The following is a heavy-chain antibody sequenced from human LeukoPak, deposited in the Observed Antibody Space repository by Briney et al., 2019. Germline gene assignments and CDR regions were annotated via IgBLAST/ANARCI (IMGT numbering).Heavy chain of an antibody. Sequence: GGSLKLSCAASGFIFSRYAMTRVRQAPGKELEWVSIISASGGTTYYADSVKGRFTISRDNSKDTLYLQMNSLRAEDTALYYCAKKYCSGAGCYPRAFDIRGQGTMVTVS. CDR2: ISASGGTT. CDR3: AKKYCSGAGCYPRAFDI. D-gene: IGHD2-15*01. CDR1: GFIFSRYA. J-gene: IGHJ3*02. V-gene: IGHV3-23*01.